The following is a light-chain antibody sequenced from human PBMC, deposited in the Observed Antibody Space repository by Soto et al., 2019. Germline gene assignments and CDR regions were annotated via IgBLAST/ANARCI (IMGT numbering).Light chain of an antibody. J-gene: IGKJ1*01. CDR1: ESLSAHS. CDR2: GPS. Sequence: IVLTQSPGTLSLSPGETATLSCRASESLSAHSIAWYKQKPGQAPRLLIYGPSGRATGIPDMIRRSRSGTDLTINISGLEPEDFAVYYCQQFQSSLRTFGEGTKVE. CDR3: QQFQSSLRT. V-gene: IGKV3-20*01.